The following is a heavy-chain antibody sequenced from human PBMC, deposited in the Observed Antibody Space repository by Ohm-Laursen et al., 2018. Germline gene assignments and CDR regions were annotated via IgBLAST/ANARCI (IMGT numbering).Heavy chain of an antibody. Sequence: SLRLSCAASGFTFSSYSMGWVRQAPGKGLEWVSYIGSGGRTIYYSDSVKGRFSISRDNAKNSLYLQMSSLRAEDTGLYFCARHFEWSNDYWGQGTLVTVSS. CDR2: IGSGGRTI. CDR3: ARHFEWSNDY. CDR1: GFTFSSYS. D-gene: IGHD3-3*01. J-gene: IGHJ4*02. V-gene: IGHV3-48*03.